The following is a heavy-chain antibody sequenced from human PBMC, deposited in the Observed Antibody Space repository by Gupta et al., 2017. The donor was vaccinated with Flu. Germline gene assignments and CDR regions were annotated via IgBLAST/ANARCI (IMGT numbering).Heavy chain of an antibody. CDR1: GGTFSSKA. J-gene: IGHJ6*02. V-gene: IGHV1-69*06. D-gene: IGHD3-16*01. CDR3: ARDYDGTGTYYHYYSGMDV. CDR2: IIPKFDTP. Sequence: VQLVQSGAEAKKPGSSVKVSCKVSGGTFSSKAITRVRQVPGQGLEWLGGIIPKFDTPHHAPKLQDRVTITEDKSTTPAYMELRSLRSEDTAVNYWARDYDGTGTYYHYYSGMDVWGQGTTGNVS.